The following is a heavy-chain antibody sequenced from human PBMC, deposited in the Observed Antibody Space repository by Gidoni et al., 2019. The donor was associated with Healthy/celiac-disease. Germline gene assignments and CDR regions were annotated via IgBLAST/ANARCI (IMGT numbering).Heavy chain of an antibody. CDR3: ARVPDYGDYEPHDAFDI. D-gene: IGHD4-17*01. V-gene: IGHV3-21*01. Sequence: EVQLVESGGGLVKPGGSLRLSCAPSGFPFSSYSINWVRQAPGKGLEWVSSISSSSSYIYYADSVKGRFTISRDNAKNSLYLQMNSLRAEDTAVYYCARVPDYGDYEPHDAFDIWGQGTMVTVSS. CDR2: ISSSSSYI. J-gene: IGHJ3*02. CDR1: GFPFSSYS.